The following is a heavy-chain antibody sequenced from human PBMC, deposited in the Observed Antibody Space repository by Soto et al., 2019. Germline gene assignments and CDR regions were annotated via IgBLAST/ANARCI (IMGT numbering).Heavy chain of an antibody. J-gene: IGHJ4*02. CDR1: GASVTSYY. Sequence: SETLSLTCTVSGASVTSYYWSWIRQPPGKGLEWIGDIYHSGITKYNPSLKRRITISVDTSKNQFSLKLSSVTAADTAVYYCAREDHIGGYYFDYWGQGTLVTVSS. CDR3: AREDHIGGYYFDY. D-gene: IGHD3-16*01. V-gene: IGHV4-59*02. CDR2: IYHSGIT.